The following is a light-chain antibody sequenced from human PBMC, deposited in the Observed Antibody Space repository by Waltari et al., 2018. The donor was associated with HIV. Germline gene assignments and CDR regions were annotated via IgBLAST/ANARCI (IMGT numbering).Light chain of an antibody. J-gene: IGLJ2*01. CDR1: SSKIGNNY. Sequence: QSVLTQPPSASGTPGQSITISCSGSSSKIGNNYLHCYQHPPDTVPHIHIYRNNRRASGVPDRFSGSKSGTSASLAISGLRSEDEADYYCVTWADRSSGPVVFGGGTKVTVL. CDR3: VTWADRSSGPVV. V-gene: IGLV1-47*01. CDR2: RNN.